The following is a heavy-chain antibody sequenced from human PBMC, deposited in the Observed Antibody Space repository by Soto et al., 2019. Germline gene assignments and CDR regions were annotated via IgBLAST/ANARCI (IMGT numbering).Heavy chain of an antibody. V-gene: IGHV4-4*07. CDR3: ARDSARGGQQLSSAWFNP. J-gene: IGHJ5*02. CDR1: GGSISSYY. CDR2: IYTSGST. Sequence: PSETLSLTCTVSGGSISSYYWSWIRQPAGKGLEWIGRIYTSGSTNYNPSLKSRVTMSVDTSKNQFSLKLSSVTAADTAVYYCARDSARGGQQLSSAWFNPWGQGTLVTVSS. D-gene: IGHD6-13*01.